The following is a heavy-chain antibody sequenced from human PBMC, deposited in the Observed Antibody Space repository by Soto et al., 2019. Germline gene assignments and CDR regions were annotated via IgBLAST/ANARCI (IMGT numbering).Heavy chain of an antibody. CDR2: IIPIFGTA. Sequence: QVQLVQSGAEVKKPGSSVKVSCKASGGTFSSYAISWVRQAPGQGLEWMGGIIPIFGTANYAQKFQGRVTITADTSTSTAYMELSSLRSEDTAVYYCEREVVVVPAAIDGHYYYGMDVWGQGTTVTVSS. J-gene: IGHJ6*02. D-gene: IGHD2-2*02. V-gene: IGHV1-69*06. CDR3: EREVVVVPAAIDGHYYYGMDV. CDR1: GGTFSSYA.